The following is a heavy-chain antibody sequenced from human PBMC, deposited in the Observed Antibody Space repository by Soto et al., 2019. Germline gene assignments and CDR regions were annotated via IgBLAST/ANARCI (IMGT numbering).Heavy chain of an antibody. CDR2: IYSGGNT. D-gene: IGHD6-13*01. Sequence: GSLRLSCAASGFTVGNNYMRWVRQAPGKGLEWVSLIYSGGNTHYADSVKGRFTISRDDSKNTLYLQMNSLRVEDTAVYYCARDPPGIAASGAGGWGQGTLVTVS. CDR3: ARDPPGIAASGAGG. V-gene: IGHV3-53*01. J-gene: IGHJ4*02. CDR1: GFTVGNNY.